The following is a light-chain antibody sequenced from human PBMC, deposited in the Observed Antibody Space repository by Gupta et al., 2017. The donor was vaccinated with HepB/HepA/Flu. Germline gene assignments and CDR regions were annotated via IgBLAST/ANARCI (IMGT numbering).Light chain of an antibody. J-gene: IGKJ1*01. CDR1: QSLLHSNGYNY. CDR3: SQALQTPWT. Sequence: DIVMTQSPLSLPVTPGEPASISCRSSQSLLHSNGYNYLDWYLQKPGQTPQLLIYLGSNRASGVPDRFRGSGSGTDFTLRISRVEAEDVGVYNCSQALQTPWTFGQGTKVEIK. CDR2: LGS. V-gene: IGKV2-28*01.